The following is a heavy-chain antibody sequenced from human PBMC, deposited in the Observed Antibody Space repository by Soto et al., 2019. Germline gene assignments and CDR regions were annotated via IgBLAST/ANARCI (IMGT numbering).Heavy chain of an antibody. Sequence: QLQLQESGPGLVKPSETLSLTCTVSGGSISSSSYYWGWIRQPPGKGLEWIGSIYYSGSTYYNPSLKSRVTISVDTSKNQFSLKLSSVTAADTAVYYCARLEDSSSLYDFLFDYWGQGTLVTVSS. CDR2: IYYSGST. CDR3: ARLEDSSSLYDFLFDY. V-gene: IGHV4-39*01. CDR1: GGSISSSSYY. J-gene: IGHJ4*02. D-gene: IGHD6-13*01.